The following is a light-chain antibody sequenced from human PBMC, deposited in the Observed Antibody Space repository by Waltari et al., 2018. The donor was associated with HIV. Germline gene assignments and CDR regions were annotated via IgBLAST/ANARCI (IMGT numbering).Light chain of an antibody. CDR1: SSDVAVYNS. J-gene: IGLJ3*02. CDR2: EVS. V-gene: IGLV2-14*01. Sequence: QSALTQPASVSGSPGQSITISCTGTSSDVAVYNSVASDQQHAGKATHLMIYEVSNRPSGVSIRFSCSKSGNTASLTISGLQAEDEADYYCSSYTSSTFWVFGGGTKLTVL. CDR3: SSYTSSTFWV.